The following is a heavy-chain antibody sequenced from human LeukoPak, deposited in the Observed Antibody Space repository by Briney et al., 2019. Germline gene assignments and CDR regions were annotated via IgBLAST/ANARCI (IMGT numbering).Heavy chain of an antibody. CDR1: GGSISDYY. V-gene: IGHV4-59*12. CDR3: ARDAIYYYYYYMDV. CDR2: VHYSGST. Sequence: SETLSLTCTVSGGSISDYYWSWIRQPPGKGLEWIGYVHYSGSTNYNPSLKSRVTMSVDTSKNQFSLKLSSVTAADTAVYYCARDAIYYYYYYMDVWGKGTTVTISS. J-gene: IGHJ6*03.